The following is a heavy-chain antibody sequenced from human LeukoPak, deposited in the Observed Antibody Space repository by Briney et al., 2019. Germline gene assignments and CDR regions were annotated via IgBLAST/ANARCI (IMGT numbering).Heavy chain of an antibody. Sequence: ASVKVSCKASGGTFSITTINWVRQAPGQGLEWMGGITPIFRTPNYAQKFQGRVTITAVESMSTAYMELSSLRSEDTAVYYCAREWGSGYYQDFDYWGQGTLVTVSS. D-gene: IGHD3-3*01. CDR1: GGTFSITT. CDR3: AREWGSGYYQDFDY. CDR2: ITPIFRTP. V-gene: IGHV1-69*13. J-gene: IGHJ4*02.